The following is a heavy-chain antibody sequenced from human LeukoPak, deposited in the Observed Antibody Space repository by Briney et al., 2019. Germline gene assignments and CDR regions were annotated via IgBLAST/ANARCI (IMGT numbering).Heavy chain of an antibody. Sequence: SETLSLTCTVSGGSISSGSYYWSWIRQPAGKGLEWIERIYTSGSTNYNPSLKSRVTISVDTSKNQFSLKLSSVTAADTAVYYCASYKGKDAFDIWGQGTMVTVSS. D-gene: IGHD3-10*01. CDR1: GGSISSGSYY. CDR3: ASYKGKDAFDI. CDR2: IYTSGST. J-gene: IGHJ3*02. V-gene: IGHV4-61*02.